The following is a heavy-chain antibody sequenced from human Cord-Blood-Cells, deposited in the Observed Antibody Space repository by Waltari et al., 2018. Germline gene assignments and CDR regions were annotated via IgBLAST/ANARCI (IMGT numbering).Heavy chain of an antibody. CDR1: GFTLSNAW. J-gene: IGHJ4*02. Sequence: EVQLLESGGGLVKPGGSLRLSCAASGFTLSNAWVSCVRQAPGKGLEWVGRIKSKTDGGTTDYAAPVKGRSTISRDDSKNTLYLQMNSLKTEDTAVYYCTTDSGIFGVVTPYYFDYWGQGTLVTVSS. CDR2: IKSKTDGGTT. D-gene: IGHD3-3*01. CDR3: TTDSGIFGVVTPYYFDY. V-gene: IGHV3-15*01.